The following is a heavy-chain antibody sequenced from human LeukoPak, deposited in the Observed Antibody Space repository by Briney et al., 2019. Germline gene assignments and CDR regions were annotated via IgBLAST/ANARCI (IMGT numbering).Heavy chain of an antibody. J-gene: IGHJ4*02. V-gene: IGHV3-21*01. CDR2: ISSSSSYI. D-gene: IGHD6-13*01. CDR3: AKERDSWYYFDY. Sequence: GGSLRLSCEASGLIFSNAWMNWVRQAPGKGLEWVSSISSSSSYIYYADSVKGRFTISRDNAKNSLYLQMNSLRAEDTAVYYCAKERDSWYYFDYWGQGTLVTVSS. CDR1: GLIFSNAW.